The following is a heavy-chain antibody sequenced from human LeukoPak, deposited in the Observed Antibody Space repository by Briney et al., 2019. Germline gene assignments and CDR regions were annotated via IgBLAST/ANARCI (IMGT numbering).Heavy chain of an antibody. V-gene: IGHV4-34*01. Sequence: SETLSLTCAVYGGSFSGYYWSWIRQPPGKGLEWIGEINHSGSTNYNPSLKSRVTISVDTSKNQFSLKLSSVTAADTAVYYCARASYYYDSSGYRSSNWFDPWGQGTLVTVSS. D-gene: IGHD3-22*01. CDR3: ARASYYYDSSGYRSSNWFDP. CDR1: GGSFSGYY. CDR2: INHSGST. J-gene: IGHJ5*02.